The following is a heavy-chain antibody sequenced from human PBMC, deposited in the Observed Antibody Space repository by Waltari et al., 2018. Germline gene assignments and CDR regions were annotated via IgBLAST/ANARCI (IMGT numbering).Heavy chain of an antibody. CDR2: IRNDGSNK. CDR1: GFNFSSSG. J-gene: IGHJ5*02. V-gene: IGHV3-30*02. Sequence: QVLLVESGGGVVQPGGSLRLSCAASGFNFSSSGMHWVRKNPSKGLEWLAFIRNDGSNKYYAGSVKGRFSISRDDSKKTLYLQMDSLRADDTAVYYCTKDNPTLHHWGQGTLVTVSS. CDR3: TKDNPTLHH.